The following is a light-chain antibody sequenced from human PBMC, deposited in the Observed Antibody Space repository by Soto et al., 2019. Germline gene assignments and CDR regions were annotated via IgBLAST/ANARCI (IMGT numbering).Light chain of an antibody. CDR3: QTWGTGTVV. Sequence: QLVLTQSPSASASLGASVKLTCTLSSGHSNYAIAWHQQQPQKGPRYLMKLNSDGIHTKGDGIPDRFSGSTSGAERYLTISSLQSEDEADYYCQTWGTGTVVFGGGTKVTVL. CDR2: LNSDGIH. J-gene: IGLJ2*01. CDR1: SGHSNYA. V-gene: IGLV4-69*01.